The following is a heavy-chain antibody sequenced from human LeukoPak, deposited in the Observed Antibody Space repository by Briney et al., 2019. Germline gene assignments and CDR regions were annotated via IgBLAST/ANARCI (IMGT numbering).Heavy chain of an antibody. Sequence: GGSLRLSCAASGFTFSSYGMHWVRQAPGKGLEWVAFIRYDGSNKYYADSVKGRFTISRDNSKNTLYLQMNSLRAEDTAVYYCAKDWIRSSTSCYPPDYWGQGTLVTVSS. J-gene: IGHJ4*02. CDR1: GFTFSSYG. V-gene: IGHV3-30*02. CDR3: AKDWIRSSTSCYPPDY. CDR2: IRYDGSNK. D-gene: IGHD2-2*01.